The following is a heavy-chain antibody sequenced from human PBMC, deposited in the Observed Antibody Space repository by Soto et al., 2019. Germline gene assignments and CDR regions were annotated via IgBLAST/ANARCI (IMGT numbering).Heavy chain of an antibody. CDR1: GLTLVDHY. D-gene: IGHD2-2*01. J-gene: IGHJ4*02. CDR2: SSKSGSYT. Sequence: KPGGSPRLSCKVSGLTLVDHYVSWIRQAPGKGPEWLSFSSKSGSYTNYADSVKGRFTIYRDNAENSIYLQMDSLRAEDTALYFCARDVIVPAAYFDSWGQGTLVTVSS. CDR3: ARDVIVPAAYFDS. V-gene: IGHV3-11*06.